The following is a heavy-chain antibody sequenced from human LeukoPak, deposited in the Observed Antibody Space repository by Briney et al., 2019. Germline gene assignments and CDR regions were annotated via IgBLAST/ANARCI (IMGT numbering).Heavy chain of an antibody. Sequence: GGSLRLSCAASGFTFSSYAMSWVRQAPGKGLEWVSAISGSGGSTYYADSVKGRFTISRDNSKNTLYLQMTSLRAEDTAVYYCARNLKWFGDPDYWGQGTLVTVSS. V-gene: IGHV3-23*01. CDR3: ARNLKWFGDPDY. CDR2: ISGSGGST. CDR1: GFTFSSYA. D-gene: IGHD3-10*01. J-gene: IGHJ4*02.